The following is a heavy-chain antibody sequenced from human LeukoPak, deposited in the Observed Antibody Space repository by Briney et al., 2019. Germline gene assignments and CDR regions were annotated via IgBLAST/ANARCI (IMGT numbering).Heavy chain of an antibody. CDR1: GGSISSGSYY. CDR2: IYTSGST. Sequence: PSETLSLTCTVSGGSISSGSYYWSWIRQPGGKGLEWIGSIYTSGSTNYNPSLKSRVTISVDTSKDQFSLKLSSVTAADTAVYYCARSYCGGDCYSGNWFDPWGQGTLVTVSS. D-gene: IGHD2-21*02. V-gene: IGHV4-61*02. J-gene: IGHJ5*02. CDR3: ARSYCGGDCYSGNWFDP.